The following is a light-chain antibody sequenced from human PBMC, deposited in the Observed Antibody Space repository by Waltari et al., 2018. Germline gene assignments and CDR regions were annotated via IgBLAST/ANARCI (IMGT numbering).Light chain of an antibody. CDR2: RAS. CDR3: QEYHTYRT. J-gene: IGKJ1*01. CDR1: QSISDW. Sequence: DIQMTQSPSTVSAYVGDRVTITCRASQSISDWLAWYQQKPGKAPNLLIYRASSLESGVPSRFSGSGSGTEFTLTISSLQPDDFATYYCQEYHTYRTFGQGTKVEIK. V-gene: IGKV1-5*03.